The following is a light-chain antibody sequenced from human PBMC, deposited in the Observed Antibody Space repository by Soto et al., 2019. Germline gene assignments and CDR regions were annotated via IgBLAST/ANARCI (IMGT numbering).Light chain of an antibody. V-gene: IGLV2-23*01. Sequence: QSVLTQPASVSSSPGHSIAISCTGTSSDVGSYNFVSWYQQYPGKAPKVMIYEASKRPSGVSNRFSASKSGNTASLTISGLQADEEADYYCVSYAGSYNYVFGTGTKVTVL. CDR1: SSDVGSYNF. CDR3: VSYAGSYNYV. CDR2: EAS. J-gene: IGLJ1*01.